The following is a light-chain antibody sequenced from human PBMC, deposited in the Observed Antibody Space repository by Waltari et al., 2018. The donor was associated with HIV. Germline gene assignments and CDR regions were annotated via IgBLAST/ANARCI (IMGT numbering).Light chain of an antibody. CDR1: SGGIATNA. J-gene: IGLJ2*01. V-gene: IGLV6-57*01. Sequence: NFMLSQPHSVSESPGKTVTISCTRSSGGIATNAVQWYQQRPGSFPTTVIYEDDQRPSGVPDRFSGSIDSSSNSASLTISGLKTEDEADYYCQSYNYDNHVIFGGGTRLTVL. CDR2: EDD. CDR3: QSYNYDNHVI.